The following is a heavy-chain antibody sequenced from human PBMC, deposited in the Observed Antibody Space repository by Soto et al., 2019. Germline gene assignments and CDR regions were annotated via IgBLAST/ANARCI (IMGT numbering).Heavy chain of an antibody. CDR2: IYHSGST. V-gene: IGHV4-4*02. Sequence: QVQLQESGPGLVKPSGTLSLTCAVSGGSISSSNWWSWVRQPPGKGLEWIGEIYHSGSTNYNPSLKSRVTISVDKSKNQFSLKLSSVTAADTAVYYCARDLRYCSGGSCYSGYYYYGMDVWGQGTTVTVSS. J-gene: IGHJ6*02. CDR3: ARDLRYCSGGSCYSGYYYYGMDV. D-gene: IGHD2-15*01. CDR1: GGSISSSNW.